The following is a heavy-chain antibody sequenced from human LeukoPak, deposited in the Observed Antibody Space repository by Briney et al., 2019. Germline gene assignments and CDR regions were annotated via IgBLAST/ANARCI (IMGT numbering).Heavy chain of an antibody. CDR3: ARDQARYFDRLLFGDLGAFDI. D-gene: IGHD3-9*01. CDR2: IYYSGST. CDR1: GGSISSSSYY. Sequence: SETLSLTCTVSGGSISSSSYYWGWIRQPPGKGLEWIGSIYYSGSTYYNPSLKSRVTISVDTSKNQFSLKLSSVTAADTAVYYCARDQARYFDRLLFGDLGAFDIWGQGTMVTVSS. V-gene: IGHV4-39*07. J-gene: IGHJ3*02.